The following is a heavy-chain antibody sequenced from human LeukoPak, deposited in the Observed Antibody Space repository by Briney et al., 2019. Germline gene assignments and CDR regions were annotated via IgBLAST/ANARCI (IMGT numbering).Heavy chain of an antibody. CDR3: ARARGLTGN. D-gene: IGHD3-9*01. J-gene: IGHJ4*02. V-gene: IGHV4-39*01. CDR1: GGSISSSSYY. Sequence: SETLSLTCTVSGGSISSSSYYWGWIRQPPGKGLEWIGSIYYSGSTYYNPSLKSRVTISVDTSKNQFSLKLSSVTAADTAVYYCARARGLTGNWGQGTLVTVSS. CDR2: IYYSGST.